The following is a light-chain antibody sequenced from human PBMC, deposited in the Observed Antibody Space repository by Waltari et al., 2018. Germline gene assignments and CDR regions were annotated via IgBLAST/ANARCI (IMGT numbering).Light chain of an antibody. V-gene: IGKV3-11*01. J-gene: IGKJ4*01. CDR3: QQRSNWLT. CDR1: QSVSSY. CDR2: DAS. Sequence: IGVTQAPTTLSLSPGGRATLACRASQSVSSYLAWYQQKPGQAPRLLIYDASNRATGIPARFSGSGSGTDFTLTISSLEPEDFAVYYCQQRSNWLTFGGGTKVEIK.